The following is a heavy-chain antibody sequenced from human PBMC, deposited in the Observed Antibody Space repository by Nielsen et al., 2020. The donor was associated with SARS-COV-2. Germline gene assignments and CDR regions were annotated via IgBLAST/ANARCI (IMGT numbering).Heavy chain of an antibody. Sequence: GGSLRLSCAASGFTISYDYRNGVRQAPGKGLEWVANIKFDESETNYVDSVKGRFTISRDNTKNSLFLQMNSLRAEDSALYYCSKATTLESWGQGTLVIVSS. CDR3: SKATTLES. V-gene: IGHV3-7*01. D-gene: IGHD1-1*01. CDR1: GFTISYDY. J-gene: IGHJ4*02. CDR2: IKFDESET.